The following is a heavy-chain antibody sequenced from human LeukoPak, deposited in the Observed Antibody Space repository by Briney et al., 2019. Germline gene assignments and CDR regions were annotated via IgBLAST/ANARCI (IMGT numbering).Heavy chain of an antibody. CDR1: GYTFSDYY. CDR3: ARGDVPPDAFDI. D-gene: IGHD2-2*01. V-gene: IGHV1-69*04. J-gene: IGHJ3*02. Sequence: SVKVSCKASGYTFSDYYIHWVRQAPGQGLEWMGRIIPILGIANYAQKFQGRVTITADKSTSTAYMELSSLRSEDTAVYYCARGDVPPDAFDIWGQGTMVTVSS. CDR2: IIPILGIA.